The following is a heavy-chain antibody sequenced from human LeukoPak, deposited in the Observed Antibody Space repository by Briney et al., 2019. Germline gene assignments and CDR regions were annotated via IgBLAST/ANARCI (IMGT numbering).Heavy chain of an antibody. Sequence: GRSLRLSCAASGFTFDDYAMHWVRQAPGKGLEWVSAISGSGGSTYYADSVKGRFTISRDNSKNTLYLQMNNLRAEDTAVYYCAKGSGMYYYDSSGLFDYWGQGTLVTVSS. J-gene: IGHJ4*02. V-gene: IGHV3-23*01. CDR3: AKGSGMYYYDSSGLFDY. CDR1: GFTFDDYA. CDR2: ISGSGGST. D-gene: IGHD3-22*01.